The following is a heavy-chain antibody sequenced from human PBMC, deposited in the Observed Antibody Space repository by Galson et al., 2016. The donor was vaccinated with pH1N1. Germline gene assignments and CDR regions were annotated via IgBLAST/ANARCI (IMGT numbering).Heavy chain of an antibody. CDR1: GGSIFSSTYY. CDR3: ARGANDYGGMYFDY. J-gene: IGHJ4*02. CDR2: IYYSGNT. D-gene: IGHD4/OR15-4a*01. V-gene: IGHV4-39*07. Sequence: SETLSLTCTVSGGSIFSSTYYWGWIRQPPGKGLEWVANIYYSGNTFYNPSLKSRISLSVDTSKNQFSLRLSSVTAADTAAYYCARGANDYGGMYFDYWGQGNLVTVSS.